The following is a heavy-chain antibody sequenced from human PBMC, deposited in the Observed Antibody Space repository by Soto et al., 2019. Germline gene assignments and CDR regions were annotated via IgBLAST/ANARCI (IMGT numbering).Heavy chain of an antibody. CDR2: ISSSGSTI. Sequence: GGSLRVSCAASGFTFITYPIHWVRQAPGKGLEWVSYISSSGSTIYYADSVKGRFTISRDNAKNSLYLRMNSLRAEDTAVYYCARGRMDYDILTGYSGYWGQGTLVTVSS. V-gene: IGHV3-48*03. D-gene: IGHD3-9*01. CDR3: ARGRMDYDILTGYSGY. CDR1: GFTFITYP. J-gene: IGHJ4*02.